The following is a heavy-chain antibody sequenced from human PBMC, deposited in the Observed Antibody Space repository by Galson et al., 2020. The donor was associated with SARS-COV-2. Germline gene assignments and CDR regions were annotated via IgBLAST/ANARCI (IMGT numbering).Heavy chain of an antibody. V-gene: IGHV3-11*01. J-gene: IGHJ5*02. CDR1: GFTFSDYY. CDR2: ISSSGSTI. Sequence: GGSLRLSCAASGFTFSDYYMSWLRQAPGKGLEWVSYISSSGSTIYYADSVKGRFTISRDNAKNSLYLQMNSLRAEDTAVYYCARDPGSSWYNWFDPWGQGTLVTVSS. D-gene: IGHD6-13*01. CDR3: ARDPGSSWYNWFDP.